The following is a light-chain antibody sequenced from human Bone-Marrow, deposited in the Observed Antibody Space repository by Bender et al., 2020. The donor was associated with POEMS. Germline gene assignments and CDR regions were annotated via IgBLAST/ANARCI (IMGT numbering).Light chain of an antibody. CDR3: TAWDAGLSGGM. V-gene: IGLV1-44*01. CDR2: SDN. Sequence: QSVLTQPPSASGTPGQRVTIPCSGSNSNIGTNAVNWYQQFPGTAPKLLIYSDNQRPSGVPDRFYAFKSGTPASLTISGLQSGGETDYDYTAWDAGLSGGMFGGGTKLPVL. J-gene: IGLJ3*02. CDR1: NSNIGTNA.